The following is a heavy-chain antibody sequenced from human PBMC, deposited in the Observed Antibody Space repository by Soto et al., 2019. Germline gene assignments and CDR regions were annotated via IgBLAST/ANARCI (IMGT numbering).Heavy chain of an antibody. J-gene: IGHJ4*02. V-gene: IGHV3-30*18. CDR2: ISYDGSNK. CDR1: GFTFSSYG. CDR3: AKDLNLLRTAMVNPDY. D-gene: IGHD5-18*01. Sequence: LSLTCAASGFTFSSYGMHWVRQAPGKGLEWVAVISYDGSNKYYADSVKGRFTISRDNSKNTLYLQMNSLGAEDTAVYYCAKDLNLLRTAMVNPDYWGQGTLVTVSS.